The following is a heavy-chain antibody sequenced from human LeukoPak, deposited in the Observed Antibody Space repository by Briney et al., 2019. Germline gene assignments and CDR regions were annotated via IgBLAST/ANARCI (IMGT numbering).Heavy chain of an antibody. CDR1: GGSISSYY. D-gene: IGHD6-25*01. J-gene: IGHJ2*01. V-gene: IGHV4-59*08. CDR2: IYYSGST. Sequence: PSETLSLTRTVSGGSISSYYWSWIRQPPGKGLEWIGYIYYSGSTNYNPSLKSRVTISVDTSKNQFSLKLSSVTAADTAVYYCARQGGGFWYFDLWGRGTLVTVSS. CDR3: ARQGGGFWYFDL.